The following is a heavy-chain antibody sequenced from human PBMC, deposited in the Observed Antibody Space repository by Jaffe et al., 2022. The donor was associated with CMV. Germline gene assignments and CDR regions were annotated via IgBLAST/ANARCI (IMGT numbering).Heavy chain of an antibody. CDR3: ASYPPDYSNYGGYGMDV. Sequence: EVQLVESGGGLIQPGGSLRLSCAASGFTVSSNYMSWVRQAPGKGLEWVSVIYSGGSTYYADSVKGRFTISRDNSKNTLYLQMNSLRAEDTAVYYCASYPPDYSNYGGYGMDVWGQGTTVTVSS. CDR2: IYSGGST. J-gene: IGHJ6*02. V-gene: IGHV3-53*01. CDR1: GFTVSSNY. D-gene: IGHD4-4*01.